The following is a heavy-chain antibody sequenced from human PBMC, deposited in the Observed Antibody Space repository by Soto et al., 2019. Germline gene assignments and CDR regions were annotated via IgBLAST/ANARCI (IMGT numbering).Heavy chain of an antibody. CDR2: IYHSGST. CDR3: ARDGXCSSTSCAAYYYYGMDV. CDR1: GYSISSGYY. Sequence: SETLSLTCSVSGYSISSGYYWGWIRQPPGKGLEWIGSIYHSGSTYYNPSLKSRVTISVDTSKNQFSLKLSSVTAADTAVYYCARDGXCSSTSCAAYYYYGMDVWGQGTTVTVSS. D-gene: IGHD2-2*03. J-gene: IGHJ6*02. V-gene: IGHV4-38-2*02.